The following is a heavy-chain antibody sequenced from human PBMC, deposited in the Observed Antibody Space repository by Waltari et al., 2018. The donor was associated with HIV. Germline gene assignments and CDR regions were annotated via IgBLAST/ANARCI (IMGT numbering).Heavy chain of an antibody. CDR1: EFPFSRYA. V-gene: IGHV3-30*01. D-gene: IGHD6-13*01. Sequence: QVHLVESWGGVVQPGRSLSLSCAASEFPFSRYAMSWFRQAPGKGLEWVAVISYDGSNKVYADSVKGRFTISRDNSKNTLYLQMNSLRPEDTAVYYCARGAIAAAGTIWGQGTLVTVSS. J-gene: IGHJ4*02. CDR2: ISYDGSNK. CDR3: ARGAIAAAGTI.